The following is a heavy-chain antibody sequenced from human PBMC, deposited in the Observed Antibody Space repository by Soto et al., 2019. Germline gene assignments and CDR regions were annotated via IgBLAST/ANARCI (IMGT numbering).Heavy chain of an antibody. CDR2: VYYTGST. CDR3: ARARWDY. Sequence: SETLSLTCAVSGGSFDSVYWAWVRQPPGKGLEWIGEVYYTGSTNYNPSLKSRVTISADTSQRQFSLKLRSVTAADTARYYCARARWDYRGQGARVTVSS. V-gene: IGHV4-34*01. J-gene: IGHJ4*02. CDR1: GGSFDSVY.